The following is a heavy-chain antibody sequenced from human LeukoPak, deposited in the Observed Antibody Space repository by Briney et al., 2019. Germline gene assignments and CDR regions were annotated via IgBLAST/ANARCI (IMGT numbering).Heavy chain of an antibody. D-gene: IGHD3-10*02. CDR1: GFTFIDYY. V-gene: IGHV3-11*04. CDR2: ISSNSGGTI. J-gene: IGHJ6*04. CDR3: AELGITMIGGV. Sequence: GGSLRLSCAASGFTFIDYYMNWIRQASGKGLEWVSYISSNSGGTIFYADSVKGRFTVSRDNAKNSLYLQMNSLRAEDTAVYYCAELGITMIGGVWGKGTTATISS.